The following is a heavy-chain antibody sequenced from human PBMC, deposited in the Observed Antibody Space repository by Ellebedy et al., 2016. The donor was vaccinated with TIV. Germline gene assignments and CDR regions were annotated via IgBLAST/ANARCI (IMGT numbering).Heavy chain of an antibody. CDR1: GYTFTGYY. Sequence: ASVKVSXKASGYTFTGYYMHWVRQAPGQGLEWMGWINPNSGGTNYAQKFQGRVTMTRDTSISTAYMELSRLRSDDTAVYYCARDPYSSGWYSYYFDYWGQGTLVTVSS. D-gene: IGHD6-19*01. V-gene: IGHV1-2*02. CDR2: INPNSGGT. J-gene: IGHJ4*02. CDR3: ARDPYSSGWYSYYFDY.